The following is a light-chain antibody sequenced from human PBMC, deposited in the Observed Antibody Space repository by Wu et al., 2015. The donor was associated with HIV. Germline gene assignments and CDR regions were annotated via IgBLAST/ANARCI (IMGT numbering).Light chain of an antibody. V-gene: IGKV1-27*01. CDR1: NDINNF. J-gene: IGKJ2*01. CDR3: SEIDAVPRT. Sequence: DIQMTQSPSSLSASIGDRVTMTCRASNDINNFLAWYQLKPGKIPRLLIFSASTLVSGVPSRFGGSGSGTDFTLTIDGLQREDVATLFLSEIDAVPRTFGQGT. CDR2: SAS.